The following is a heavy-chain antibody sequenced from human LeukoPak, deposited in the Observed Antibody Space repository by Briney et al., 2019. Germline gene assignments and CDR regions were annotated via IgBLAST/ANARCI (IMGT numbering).Heavy chain of an antibody. CDR1: GGSISSTF. D-gene: IGHD5-24*01. Sequence: PSETLSPTCTVSGGSISSTFWSWIRQPPGKELEWIGYIYHTGDTNYNPSLKSRVTMALDTSKIHFSLRLSSVTAADTAVYYCATGRDAYKTGYWGQGTLVTVSS. CDR2: IYHTGDT. J-gene: IGHJ4*02. V-gene: IGHV4-59*01. CDR3: ATGRDAYKTGY.